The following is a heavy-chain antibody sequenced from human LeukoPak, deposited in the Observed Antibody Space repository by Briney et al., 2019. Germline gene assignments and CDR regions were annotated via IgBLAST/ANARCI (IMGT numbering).Heavy chain of an antibody. D-gene: IGHD1-20*01. CDR3: AKVKWKLIGYFDY. V-gene: IGHV3-23*01. Sequence: GGSLRLSCAASGFTFTSYAMSWVRQAPGKGPEWVLVLTGDGNTYYADCVKGRFTHSRDDSKNTLFLQMNSLRAEDTAVYFCAKVKWKLIGYFDYWGQGTLVTVSS. CDR1: GFTFTSYA. J-gene: IGHJ4*02. CDR2: LTGDGNT.